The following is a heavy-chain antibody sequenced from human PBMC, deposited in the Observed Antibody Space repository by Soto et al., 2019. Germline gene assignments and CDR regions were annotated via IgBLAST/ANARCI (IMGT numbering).Heavy chain of an antibody. V-gene: IGHV1-2*04. CDR3: AREGVAAAETYYYYMDV. D-gene: IGHD6-13*01. CDR1: GYTFTGYY. CDR2: INPNSGGT. Sequence: ASVKVSCKASGYTFTGYYMHWVRQAPGQGLEWMGWINPNSGGTNYAQKFQGWVTMTRDTSISTAYMELSRLRSDDTAVYYCAREGVAAAETYYYYMDVWGKGTTVTVSS. J-gene: IGHJ6*03.